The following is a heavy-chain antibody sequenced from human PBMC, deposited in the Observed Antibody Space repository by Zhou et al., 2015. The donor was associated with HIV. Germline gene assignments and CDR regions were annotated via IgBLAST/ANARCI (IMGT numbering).Heavy chain of an antibody. D-gene: IGHD2-15*01. Sequence: QVQLVQSGAEVKKPGSSVKVSCKASGGTFSSYAISWVRQAPGQGLEWMGGIIPIFGTANYAQKFQGRVTITADESTSTAYMELSSLRSEDTAVYYCAKDIVVVVAATSSDYYYYYGMDVWGQGTTVTVSS. V-gene: IGHV1-69*01. CDR3: AKDIVVVVAATSSDYYYYYGMDV. CDR2: IIPIFGTA. J-gene: IGHJ6*02. CDR1: GGTFSSYA.